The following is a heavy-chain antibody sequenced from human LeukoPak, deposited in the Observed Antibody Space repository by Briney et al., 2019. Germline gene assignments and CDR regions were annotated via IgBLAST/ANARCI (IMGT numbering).Heavy chain of an antibody. CDR3: ARNMYYYGSRSYGVPNWFDP. V-gene: IGHV4-39*01. Sequence: SETLSLTCTVSGGSISSSSYYWGWIRQPPGKGLEWIGSIYYSGSTYYNPSLKSRVTISVGTSKNQFSLKLSSVTAADTAVYYCARNMYYYGSRSYGVPNWFDPWGQGTLVTVSS. CDR1: GGSISSSSYY. CDR2: IYYSGST. J-gene: IGHJ5*02. D-gene: IGHD3-10*01.